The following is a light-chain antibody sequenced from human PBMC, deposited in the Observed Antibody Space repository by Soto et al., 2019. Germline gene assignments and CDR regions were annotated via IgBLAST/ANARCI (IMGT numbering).Light chain of an antibody. J-gene: IGLJ1*01. V-gene: IGLV2-14*01. CDR2: GVT. CDR3: SSFTTSYFYV. Sequence: QSVLTQPASVSGSPGPSITISCTGSGRDSGAYNYLSWDQQPPGRAPKLLIHGVTGRPSGVSSRFSASKSAYTASLTISGLQAEDEANYFCSSFTTSYFYVFGPGTKVTVL. CDR1: GRDSGAYNY.